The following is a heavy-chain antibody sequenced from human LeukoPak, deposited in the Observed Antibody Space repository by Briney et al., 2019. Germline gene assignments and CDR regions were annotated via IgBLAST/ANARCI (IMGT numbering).Heavy chain of an antibody. CDR1: GYTFTSYY. Sequence: ASVKVSCKASGYTFTSYYMYWVRQAPGQGLEWMGWISAYNGNTNYAQKLQGRVTMTTDTSTSTAYMELRSLRSDDTAVYYCARLKYNWNDLVYYFDYWGQGTLVTVSS. CDR2: ISAYNGNT. J-gene: IGHJ4*02. V-gene: IGHV1-18*04. CDR3: ARLKYNWNDLVYYFDY. D-gene: IGHD1-20*01.